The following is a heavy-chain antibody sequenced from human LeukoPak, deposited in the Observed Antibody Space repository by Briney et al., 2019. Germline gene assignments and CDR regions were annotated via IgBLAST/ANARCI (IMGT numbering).Heavy chain of an antibody. CDR2: IIPIIGIA. V-gene: IGHV1-69*04. CDR1: GGTFSSYA. CDR3: ASGGYYRSTSCLDWFDP. Sequence: ASVKVSCKASGGTFSSYAISWVRQAPGQGLEWMGRIIPIIGIANYAQKFQGRVTITADKSTSTAYMELSSLRSEDTAVYYCASGGYYRSTSCLDWFDPWGQGTLVTVSS. D-gene: IGHD2-2*01. J-gene: IGHJ5*02.